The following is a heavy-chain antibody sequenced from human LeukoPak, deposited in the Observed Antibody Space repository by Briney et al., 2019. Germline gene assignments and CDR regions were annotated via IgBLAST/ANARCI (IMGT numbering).Heavy chain of an antibody. Sequence: GESLRLSCTASGFTFSNFWMGWVRQAPGKGLEWVANIKQDETEKFYLGSVKGRFTISRDNAKNSLYLQMNSLRDEDTAVYYCARDLRTTVTTPRTQDWGQGTLVTVSS. CDR3: ARDLRTTVTTPRTQD. J-gene: IGHJ4*02. D-gene: IGHD4-17*01. V-gene: IGHV3-7*01. CDR1: GFTFSNFW. CDR2: IKQDETEK.